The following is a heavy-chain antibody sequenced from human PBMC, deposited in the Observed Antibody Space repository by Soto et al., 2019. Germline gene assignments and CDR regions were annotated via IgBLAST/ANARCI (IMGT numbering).Heavy chain of an antibody. CDR3: TIVRVADSALDH. J-gene: IGHJ4*02. V-gene: IGHV3-30*02. Sequence: GGSLRLSCVGSGFTFSNNGMHWVRQTPGKGLEWVAFMSYDGSDTFYADSVKGRFTISRDNSKNTLFLHMSNLRAEDTAMYYCTIVRVADSALDHWGQGTRVTVSS. D-gene: IGHD6-6*01. CDR2: MSYDGSDT. CDR1: GFTFSNNG.